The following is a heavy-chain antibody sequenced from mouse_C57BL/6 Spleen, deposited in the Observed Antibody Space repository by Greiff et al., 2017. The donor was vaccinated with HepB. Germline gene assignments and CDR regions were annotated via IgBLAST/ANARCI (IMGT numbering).Heavy chain of an antibody. V-gene: IGHV1-52*01. CDR1: GYTFTSYW. CDR2: IDPSDSET. J-gene: IGHJ4*01. CDR3: ARLDYGYDDAMDY. Sequence: QVQLQQSGAELVRPGSSVKLSCKASGYTFTSYWMHWVKQRPIQGLEWIGNIDPSDSETHYNQKFKDKATLTVDKSSSTAYMQLSSLTSEDSAVYYCARLDYGYDDAMDYWGQGTSVTVSS. D-gene: IGHD2-2*01.